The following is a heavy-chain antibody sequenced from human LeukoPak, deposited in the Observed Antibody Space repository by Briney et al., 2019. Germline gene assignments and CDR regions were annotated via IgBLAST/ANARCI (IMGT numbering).Heavy chain of an antibody. V-gene: IGHV4-61*02. Sequence: SETLSLTCTVSGGSISSGSYYWSWIRQPAGKGLEWIGRIYTSGSTHYNPSLKSRITISVDTSKNQFSLKLSSVTAADTAVYYCAKVVTAGYYYYYYYMDVWGKGTTVTISS. D-gene: IGHD2-21*02. J-gene: IGHJ6*03. CDR2: IYTSGST. CDR3: AKVVTAGYYYYYYYMDV. CDR1: GGSISSGSYY.